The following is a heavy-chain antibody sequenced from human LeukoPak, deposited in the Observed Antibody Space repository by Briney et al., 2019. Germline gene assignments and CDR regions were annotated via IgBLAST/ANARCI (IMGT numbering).Heavy chain of an antibody. CDR1: GYTFTGYY. Sequence: ASVTVSCKASGYTFTGYYMYWVRQAPGQGLEWMGWINPNSGGTKYGQKFQGRIIMTSDTSTSTAYMELSSLRSDDTAVFYCATVSVSSSSGFDYWGQGTLVTVSS. D-gene: IGHD6-6*01. J-gene: IGHJ4*02. V-gene: IGHV1-2*02. CDR3: ATVSVSSSSGFDY. CDR2: INPNSGGT.